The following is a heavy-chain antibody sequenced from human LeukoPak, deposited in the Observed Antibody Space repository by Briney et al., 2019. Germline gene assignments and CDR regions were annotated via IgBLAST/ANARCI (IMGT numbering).Heavy chain of an antibody. J-gene: IGHJ3*02. CDR3: AIIAVAGITPSPKWVSPASHI. CDR2: IWYDGSNK. CDR1: GFTFSSYG. V-gene: IGHV3-33*01. D-gene: IGHD6-19*01. Sequence: PGRSLRLSCAASGFTFSSYGMHWVRQAPGKGLEWVAVIWYDGSNKYYADSVKGRFTISRDNSKNTLYLQMNSLRAEDTAAYYCAIIAVAGITPSPKWVSPASHIWGQGTMVTVSS.